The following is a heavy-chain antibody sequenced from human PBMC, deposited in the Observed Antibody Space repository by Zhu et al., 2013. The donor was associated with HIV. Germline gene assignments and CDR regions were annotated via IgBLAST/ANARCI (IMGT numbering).Heavy chain of an antibody. CDR3: ARDGRFGDFKEDY. Sequence: QVQLVQSGAEVKKPGASVKVSCKASGYTFTGYYMHWVRQAPGQGLEWMGWINPHSGGTHYAQKFQGRVTMTRDTSISTAYMELSRLRSDDTAVYYCARDGRFGDFKEDYWGQGTLVTVSS. J-gene: IGHJ4*02. CDR1: GYTFTGYY. CDR2: INPHSGGT. D-gene: IGHD3-10*01. V-gene: IGHV1-2*02.